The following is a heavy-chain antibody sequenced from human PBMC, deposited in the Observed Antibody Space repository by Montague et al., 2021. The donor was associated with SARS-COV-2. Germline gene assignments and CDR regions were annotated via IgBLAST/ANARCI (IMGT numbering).Heavy chain of an antibody. Sequence: SETLSLTCSFSGGSIRSYYWSWIRLPPGKPLEWLGYIYYTGETTHNPSLKSRVTISVGTSRSQFSLRLTPVTAADTAVYFCARFWSGYVDKWSQGTLVTVSS. D-gene: IGHD3-3*01. V-gene: IGHV4-59*01. CDR2: IYYTGET. CDR3: ARFWSGYVDK. J-gene: IGHJ4*02. CDR1: GGSIRSYY.